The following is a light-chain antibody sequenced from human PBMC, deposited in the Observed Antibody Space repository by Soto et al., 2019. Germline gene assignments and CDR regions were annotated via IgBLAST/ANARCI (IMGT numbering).Light chain of an antibody. CDR1: QSVSSN. CDR2: GAS. J-gene: IGKJ3*01. Sequence: EIVMTQSPATLSVSPGERATLSCRASQSVSSNLAWYQQKPGQAPRLLIYGASTRATGIPARFSGSGSGTEYNLANSSLQSEDFAVDYCQEFNNWPFTFGPGTKVDIK. V-gene: IGKV3-15*01. CDR3: QEFNNWPFT.